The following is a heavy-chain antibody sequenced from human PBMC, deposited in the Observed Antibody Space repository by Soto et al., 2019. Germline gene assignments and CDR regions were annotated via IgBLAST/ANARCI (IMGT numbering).Heavy chain of an antibody. V-gene: IGHV6-1*01. Sequence: PSQTLSLTCAISGDSVSSSTSAWNWIRQSPLRGLEWLGRTYYRFKWYFNYAVSLEGRITINSDTSKNQVSLQLNSVSLDDTVVYYCARSGSYFGILPGFLDYWGPGILVTVSS. J-gene: IGHJ4*02. CDR2: TYYRFKWYF. CDR3: ARSGSYFGILPGFLDY. CDR1: GDSVSSSTSA. D-gene: IGHD3-3*01.